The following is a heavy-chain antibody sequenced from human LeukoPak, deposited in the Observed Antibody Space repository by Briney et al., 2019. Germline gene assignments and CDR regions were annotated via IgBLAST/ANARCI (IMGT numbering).Heavy chain of an antibody. V-gene: IGHV3-20*04. CDR1: GFTFDDYG. D-gene: IGHD2-2*01. CDR2: INWNGGST. J-gene: IGHJ4*02. Sequence: GGSLRLSCAASGFTFDDYGMSWVRQAPGKGLEWVSGINWNGGSTGYADSVKGRFTVSRDNAKNSLYLQMNSLRAEDTALYYCARGYCSSTSCYFDYWGQGTLVTVSS. CDR3: ARGYCSSTSCYFDY.